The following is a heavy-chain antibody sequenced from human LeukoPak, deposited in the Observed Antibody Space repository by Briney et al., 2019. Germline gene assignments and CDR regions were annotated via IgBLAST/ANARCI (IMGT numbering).Heavy chain of an antibody. D-gene: IGHD2-2*01. J-gene: IGHJ5*02. Sequence: SVKVSCKASGGTFSSYAISWVRQAPGQGLEWMGGIIPIFGTANYAQKFQGRVTVTTDESTSTAYMELSSLRSEDTAVYYCAATPIVVVPAAILPNWTTWFDPWGQGTLVTVSS. CDR2: IIPIFGTA. V-gene: IGHV1-69*05. CDR3: AATPIVVVPAAILPNWTTWFDP. CDR1: GGTFSSYA.